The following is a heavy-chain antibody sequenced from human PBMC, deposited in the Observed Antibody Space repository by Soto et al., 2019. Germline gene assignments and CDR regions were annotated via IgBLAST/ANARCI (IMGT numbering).Heavy chain of an antibody. CDR1: GYTFTSYG. V-gene: IGHV1-18*01. D-gene: IGHD6-19*01. J-gene: IGHJ6*02. CDR3: ARVSSGWTAYYYYGMDV. Sequence: ASVKVSCKASGYTFTSYGISWVRQAPGQGLEWMGWISAYNGNTNYAQKLQGRVTMTTDTSTSTAYMELRSLGSDDTAVYYCARVSSGWTAYYYYGMDVWGQGTTVTVSS. CDR2: ISAYNGNT.